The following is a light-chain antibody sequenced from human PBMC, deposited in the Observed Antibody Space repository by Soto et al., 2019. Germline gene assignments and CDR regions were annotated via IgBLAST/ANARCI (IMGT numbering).Light chain of an antibody. V-gene: IGKV3-20*01. Sequence: EIVLTQSPGTLSLSPGERATLSCRASQSVSSSYLAWYQQKPGQAPRLLIYGASSGATGIPDRFRGSGSGTDFTLTISRLEPEDFAVDHCQQYGSSPLTFGPGTKVDIK. CDR3: QQYGSSPLT. J-gene: IGKJ3*01. CDR1: QSVSSSY. CDR2: GAS.